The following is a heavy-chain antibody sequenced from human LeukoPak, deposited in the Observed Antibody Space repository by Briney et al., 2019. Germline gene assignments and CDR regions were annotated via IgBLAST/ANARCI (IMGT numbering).Heavy chain of an antibody. CDR3: ARRRRPSSSSAYFDY. CDR2: IYYSGST. V-gene: IGHV4-39*01. J-gene: IGHJ4*02. CDR1: GGSISSSSYY. D-gene: IGHD6-6*01. Sequence: SETLSLTCTVSGGSISSSSYYWGWIRQPPVKGLEWIGSIYYSGSTYYNPSLKSRVTISVDTSKNQFSLKLSSVTAADTAVYYCARRRRPSSSSAYFDYWGQGTLVTVS.